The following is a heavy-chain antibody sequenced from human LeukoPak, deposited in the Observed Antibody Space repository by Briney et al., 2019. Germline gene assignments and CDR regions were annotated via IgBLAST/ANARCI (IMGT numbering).Heavy chain of an antibody. V-gene: IGHV1-8*03. CDR2: MNPSSGST. CDR3: AISEVGYYDSSGYYHY. Sequence: ASVKVSCKASGYTFSNYDINWVRQATGQGLEWMGWMNPSSGSTAYAQKFQGRVTITRNTSISTAYMELSTLRFEDTAVYYCAISEVGYYDSSGYYHYWGQGTLVTVSS. D-gene: IGHD3-22*01. CDR1: GYTFSNYD. J-gene: IGHJ4*02.